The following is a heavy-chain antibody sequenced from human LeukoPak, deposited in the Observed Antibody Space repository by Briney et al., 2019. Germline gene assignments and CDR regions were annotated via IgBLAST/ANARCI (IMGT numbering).Heavy chain of an antibody. J-gene: IGHJ4*02. CDR1: GGTFSSYA. Sequence: GASVKVSCKASGGTFSSYAISWVRQAPGQGLEWMGGIIPIFGTANYAQKFQGRVTITTDESTSTAYMELSSLRSEDAAVYYCARGSIAAAARFDYWGQGTLVTVSS. CDR2: IIPIFGTA. D-gene: IGHD6-13*01. CDR3: ARGSIAAAARFDY. V-gene: IGHV1-69*05.